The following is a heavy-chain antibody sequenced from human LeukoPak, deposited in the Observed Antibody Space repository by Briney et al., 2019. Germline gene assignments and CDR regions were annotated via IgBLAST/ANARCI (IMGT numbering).Heavy chain of an antibody. J-gene: IGHJ4*02. Sequence: GGSLRLSCAASGFTFSDDYMSWIRQAPGKGLEWVSYISSSGSTTYYADSVKGRFTISRDNAKNSLYLQMNSLRAEDTAVYYCARLTSAVTTFVYWGQGTLVTVS. CDR2: ISSSGSTT. V-gene: IGHV3-11*04. CDR1: GFTFSDDY. CDR3: ARLTSAVTTFVY. D-gene: IGHD1-1*01.